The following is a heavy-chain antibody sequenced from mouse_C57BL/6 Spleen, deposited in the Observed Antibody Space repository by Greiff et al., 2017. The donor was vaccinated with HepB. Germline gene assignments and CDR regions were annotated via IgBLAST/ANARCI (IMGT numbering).Heavy chain of an antibody. CDR1: GYTFTSYW. CDR3: AGGDSSGAWFAY. Sequence: QVQLQQPGTELVKPGASVKLSCKASGYTFTSYWMHWVKQRPGQGLEWIGNINPSNGGTNYNEKFKSKATLTVDKSSSTAYMQLSSLTSEDAAVYYCAGGDSSGAWFAYWGQGTLLTVSA. J-gene: IGHJ3*01. V-gene: IGHV1-53*01. D-gene: IGHD3-2*02. CDR2: INPSNGGT.